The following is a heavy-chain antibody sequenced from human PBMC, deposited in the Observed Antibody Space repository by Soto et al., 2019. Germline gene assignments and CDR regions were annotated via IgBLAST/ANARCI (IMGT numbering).Heavy chain of an antibody. CDR1: GGFVSSGSYY. CDR2: MSHSGGT. J-gene: IGHJ3*02. D-gene: IGHD1-1*01. CDR3: ARVERGTATTVVDAFDI. Sequence: SETLSLTCAVYGGFVSSGSYYWSWIRQPPGKGLEWIGEMSHSGGTHFNPSLKSRVTISVDTSKNQFSLKMTSVTAADTALYYCARVERGTATTVVDAFDIWGPGTMVTVS. V-gene: IGHV4-61*01.